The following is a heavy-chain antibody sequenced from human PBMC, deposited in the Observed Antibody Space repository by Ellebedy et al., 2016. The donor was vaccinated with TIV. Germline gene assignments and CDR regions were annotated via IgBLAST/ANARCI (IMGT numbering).Heavy chain of an antibody. CDR3: ARGAVTGMTTATFDP. V-gene: IGHV3-23*01. Sequence: GESLKISCIVSEFTFSNYGMSWVRQSPGKGLEWVSAIRASGDTTYYAESVKGRFTISRDNSKNTLYLQMNSLRAEDTAVYYCARGAVTGMTTATFDPWGQGTLVTVSS. CDR1: EFTFSNYG. CDR2: IRASGDTT. J-gene: IGHJ5*02. D-gene: IGHD4-11*01.